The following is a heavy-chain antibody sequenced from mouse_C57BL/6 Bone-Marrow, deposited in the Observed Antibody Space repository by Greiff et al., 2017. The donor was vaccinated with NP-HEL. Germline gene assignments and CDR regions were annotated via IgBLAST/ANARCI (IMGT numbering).Heavy chain of an antibody. CDR1: GFTFSSYA. CDR2: ISDGGSYT. D-gene: IGHD1-1*01. J-gene: IGHJ2*01. V-gene: IGHV5-4*01. CDR3: ERDRGYYDSKNLDY. Sequence: EVQVVESGGGLVKPGGSLKLSCAASGFTFSSYAMSWVRQTPEKRLEWVATISDGGSYTYYPDNVKGRSTISRDNAKNNLYLQMSQLKSEDTAMYDGERDRGYYDSKNLDYWGQGTTLTVSA.